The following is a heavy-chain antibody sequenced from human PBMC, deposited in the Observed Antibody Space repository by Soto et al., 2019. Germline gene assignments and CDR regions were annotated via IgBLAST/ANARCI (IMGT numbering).Heavy chain of an antibody. CDR1: GFSFHMAW. CDR3: AADLPDWGAYAFDY. Sequence: EVQLAESGGDLVKPGGSLRLSCAASGFSFHMAWMNWVRQTPGKGLEWVGRIKSYINGGTIDYAAPVKGRFTISRDDSRCRLYLEMDSLKTEDTALYYCAADLPDWGAYAFDYWGQGTPVTVSS. D-gene: IGHD3-16*01. J-gene: IGHJ4*02. V-gene: IGHV3-15*07. CDR2: IKSYINGGTI.